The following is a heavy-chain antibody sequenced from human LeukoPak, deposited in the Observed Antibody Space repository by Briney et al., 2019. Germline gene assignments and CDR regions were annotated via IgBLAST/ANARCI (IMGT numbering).Heavy chain of an antibody. J-gene: IGHJ4*02. CDR2: INWSGGST. V-gene: IGHV3-20*04. Sequence: GGSLRHSCAASGFTFDDYGMSWVRQAPGKGLEWVSGINWSGGSTGYTDSVKGRFAISRDNAKNSLYLQMNSLRDEDTALYYCARYYYDSSGYYPFDYWGQGTLVTVSS. D-gene: IGHD3-22*01. CDR3: ARYYYDSSGYYPFDY. CDR1: GFTFDDYG.